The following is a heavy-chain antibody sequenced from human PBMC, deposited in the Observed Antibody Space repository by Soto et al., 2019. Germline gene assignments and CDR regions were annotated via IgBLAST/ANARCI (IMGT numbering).Heavy chain of an antibody. J-gene: IGHJ4*02. D-gene: IGHD6-6*01. V-gene: IGHV4-34*01. CDR2: INHSGST. Sequence: SETLSLTCAVYGGSFSGYYWSWIRQPSGKGLEWIGEINHSGSTNYNPSLKSRVTISVDTSKNQFSLKLSSVTTADTAVYYCARTARIAARPLDYWGQGTLVTVSS. CDR3: ARTARIAARPLDY. CDR1: GGSFSGYY.